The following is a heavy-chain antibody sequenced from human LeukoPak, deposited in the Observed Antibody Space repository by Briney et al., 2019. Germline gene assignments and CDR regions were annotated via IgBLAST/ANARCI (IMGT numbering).Heavy chain of an antibody. Sequence: GGSLRLSCAASGFTFSSYSVNWVRQAPGKGLEWVSSISRSSSYIYYADSVKGRFTISRDNAKNSLYLGMNSLRAEDTAVYYCATHYYDSSGYNWFGPWGQGALVTVSS. V-gene: IGHV3-21*01. D-gene: IGHD3-22*01. CDR1: GFTFSSYS. CDR2: ISRSSSYI. CDR3: ATHYYDSSGYNWFGP. J-gene: IGHJ5*02.